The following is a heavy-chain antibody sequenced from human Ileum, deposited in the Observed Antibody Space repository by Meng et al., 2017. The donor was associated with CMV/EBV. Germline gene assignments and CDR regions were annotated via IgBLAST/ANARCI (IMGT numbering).Heavy chain of an antibody. V-gene: IGHV3-11*05. CDR1: EASFSDYY. CDR2: ISSRGTDT. Sequence: VALGQSGGGVVKPGESLILCCEGSEASFSDYYMSWIRQAPGKGLEWLSFISSRGTDTEYADSVKGRFTISRDNGKKSLYLQMDRLGVDDTAVYYCMGYYGSGSPREWGQGNLVTVSS. CDR3: MGYYGSGSPRE. D-gene: IGHD3-10*01. J-gene: IGHJ4*02.